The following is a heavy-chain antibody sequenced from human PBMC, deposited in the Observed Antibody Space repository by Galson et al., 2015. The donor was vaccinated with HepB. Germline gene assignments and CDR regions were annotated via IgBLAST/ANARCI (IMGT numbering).Heavy chain of an antibody. D-gene: IGHD2-15*01. V-gene: IGHV3-33*08. CDR2: IWYDGSNK. CDR3: ASSLGYCSGGSCYSRGYYYYGMDV. CDR1: GFTFSSYG. Sequence: SLRLSCAASGFTFSSYGMHWVRQAPGKGLEWVAVIWYDGSNKYYADSVKGRFTISRDNSKNTLYLQMNSLRAEDTAVYYCASSLGYCSGGSCYSRGYYYYGMDVWGQGTTVTVSS. J-gene: IGHJ6*02.